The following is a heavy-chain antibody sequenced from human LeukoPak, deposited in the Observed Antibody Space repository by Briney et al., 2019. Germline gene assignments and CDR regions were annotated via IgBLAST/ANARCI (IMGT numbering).Heavy chain of an antibody. V-gene: IGHV4-34*01. J-gene: IGHJ4*02. D-gene: IGHD6-25*01. CDR2: INHSGST. CDR3: ARGRGSGWGPYY. Sequence: GSLRLSCAASGFTFSSYSMNWVRQPPGKGLEWIGEINHSGSTNYNPSLKSRVTISVDTSKNQFSLKLSSVTAADTAVYYCARGRGSGWGPYYWGQGTLVTVSS. CDR1: GFTFSSYS.